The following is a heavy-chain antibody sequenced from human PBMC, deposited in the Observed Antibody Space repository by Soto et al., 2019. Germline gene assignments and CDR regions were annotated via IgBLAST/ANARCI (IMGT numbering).Heavy chain of an antibody. V-gene: IGHV2-5*02. CDR2: IYWDDDK. J-gene: IGHJ2*01. CDR3: AHNRLGSGSYAWYFDL. CDR1: GFSLSTSGVG. Sequence: QITLKESGPTLVKPTQTLTLTCTFSGFSLSTSGVGVGWIRQPPGKALEWLALIYWDDDKRYSPSLKSRLTITKDTPENQVVLTMTDMDPVATATSYCAHNRLGSGSYAWYFDLWGRGTLVTVSS. D-gene: IGHD3-10*01.